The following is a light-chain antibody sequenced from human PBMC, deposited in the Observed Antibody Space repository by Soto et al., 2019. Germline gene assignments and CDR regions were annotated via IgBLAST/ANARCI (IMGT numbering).Light chain of an antibody. CDR1: QSISSL. CDR3: QQYHSFSLT. V-gene: IGKV1-5*03. J-gene: IGKJ4*01. CDR2: KAS. Sequence: DIQMTQSPSTLSASVGDRVTITCRASQSISSLLAWYQQKPGKAPKLLIYKASSLESGVPSRFSGSGSGTEFTLTISSLQPDDFAPYYYQQYHSFSLTFGGGTKVESK.